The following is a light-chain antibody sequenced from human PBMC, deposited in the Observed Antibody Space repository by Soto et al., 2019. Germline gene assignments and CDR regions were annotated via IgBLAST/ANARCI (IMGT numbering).Light chain of an antibody. CDR2: DTS. J-gene: IGKJ1*01. Sequence: EIVMPQSPAPLSVSPGARAALPCRASQSVSSTLAWYRQRPGQAPRLVIYDTSTRATGVPARFNASGSGTDFTLTISDLEPEDVAVYFCQQYYSSSLTFGQGTKVDIK. V-gene: IGKV3-15*01. CDR1: QSVSST. CDR3: QQYYSSSLT.